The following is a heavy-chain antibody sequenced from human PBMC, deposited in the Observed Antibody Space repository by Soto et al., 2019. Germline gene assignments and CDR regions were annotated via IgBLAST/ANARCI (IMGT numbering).Heavy chain of an antibody. V-gene: IGHV3-30*18. D-gene: IGHD1-26*01. CDR2: ISYDGSNT. CDR1: GFTFSSYG. Sequence: PGGSLRLSCAASGFTFSSYGMHWVRQAPGKGLEWVAIISYDGSNTYYADSVKGRFTISRDNSKNTLYLQMNSLRAEDTSVYYCAKEGGLSGSYYISSSYYFDYWGQGTRVTVSS. CDR3: AKEGGLSGSYYISSSYYFDY. J-gene: IGHJ4*02.